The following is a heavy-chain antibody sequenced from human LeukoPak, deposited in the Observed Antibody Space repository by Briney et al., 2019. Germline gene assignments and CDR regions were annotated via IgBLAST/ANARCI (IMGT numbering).Heavy chain of an antibody. CDR2: ISGSGGST. J-gene: IGHJ4*02. V-gene: IGHV3-23*01. D-gene: IGHD3-22*01. Sequence: PGGSLRLSCAASGFTFSSYAMSWVRQAPGKGLEWVSAISGSGGSTYYADSVKGRFTISRDNSKNTLYLQMNSLRAEDTAVYYCAKDRDSSGYYQGGDFDYWGQGTLVTVSS. CDR3: AKDRDSSGYYQGGDFDY. CDR1: GFTFSSYA.